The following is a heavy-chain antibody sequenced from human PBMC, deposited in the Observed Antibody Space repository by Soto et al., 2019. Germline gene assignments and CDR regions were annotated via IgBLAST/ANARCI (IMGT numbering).Heavy chain of an antibody. CDR2: ISGSGSTR. CDR1: GFAFNSYE. V-gene: IGHV3-48*03. CDR3: ARGLHHDDRGFYPNWFDT. J-gene: IGHJ5*02. D-gene: IGHD3-22*01. Sequence: EVQLVESGGGLVQPEGSLRLSCEVSGFAFNSYEMNWVRQAPGRGLEWVSYISGSGSTRYYADSVKGRFTISRDNAKNSLYLQMNSLSAEDKAVYYCARGLHHDDRGFYPNWFDTWGQGTLVTVSS.